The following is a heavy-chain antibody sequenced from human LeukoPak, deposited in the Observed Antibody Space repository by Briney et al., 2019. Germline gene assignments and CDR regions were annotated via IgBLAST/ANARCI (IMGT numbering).Heavy chain of an antibody. Sequence: PGRSLRLSCAASGFTFSSYGMHWVRQAPGKGLEWVAVIWYDGSNKYYADSVKGRFTISRDNSKNTLYLQMNSLRAEDTAVYYCARNLQLGYGMDVWGQGTTVTVSS. V-gene: IGHV3-33*01. CDR3: ARNLQLGYGMDV. D-gene: IGHD5-18*01. CDR2: IWYDGSNK. J-gene: IGHJ6*02. CDR1: GFTFSSYG.